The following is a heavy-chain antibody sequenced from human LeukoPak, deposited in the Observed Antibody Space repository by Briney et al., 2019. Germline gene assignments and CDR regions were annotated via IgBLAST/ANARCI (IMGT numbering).Heavy chain of an antibody. Sequence: PGGSLRLSCAASGFTFSSYAMHWVRQAPGKGLEWVAVISYDGSNKYYADSVKGRFTISRDNAKNSLYLQMNSLRAEDTALYHCVRWYDSSGYYATPLDYWGQGTLVTVSS. CDR1: GFTFSSYA. CDR3: VRWYDSSGYYATPLDY. D-gene: IGHD3-22*01. V-gene: IGHV3-30-3*01. CDR2: ISYDGSNK. J-gene: IGHJ4*02.